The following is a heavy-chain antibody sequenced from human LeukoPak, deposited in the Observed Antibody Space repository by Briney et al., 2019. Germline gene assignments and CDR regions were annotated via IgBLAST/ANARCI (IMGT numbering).Heavy chain of an antibody. D-gene: IGHD4-23*01. CDR1: GFTFSSYW. J-gene: IGHJ3*02. CDR2: INSDGSST. Sequence: PGGSLRLSCAASGFTFSSYWMHSVRQAPGKGLVWVPRINSDGSSTSYADSVKGRFTISRDNAKNTLYLQMNRLSAEDTAVYDCLSTVVAFDAFDILGQGTMVTVSS. V-gene: IGHV3-74*01. CDR3: LSTVVAFDAFDI.